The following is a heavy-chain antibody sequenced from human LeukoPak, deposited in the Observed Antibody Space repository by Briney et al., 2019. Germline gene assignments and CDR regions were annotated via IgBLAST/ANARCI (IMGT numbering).Heavy chain of an antibody. J-gene: IGHJ4*02. CDR3: ARADTYYYGSGSLNFDY. Sequence: AETLSLTCTVSGGSISSSNYYWGWIRQPPGKGLEWIGSLYYSGRTYYNPSLKSRVTISVDMSKNQFSLKLSSVTAADTAVYYCARADTYYYGSGSLNFDYWGQGTLVTVSS. D-gene: IGHD3-10*01. CDR2: LYYSGRT. CDR1: GGSISSSNYY. V-gene: IGHV4-39*07.